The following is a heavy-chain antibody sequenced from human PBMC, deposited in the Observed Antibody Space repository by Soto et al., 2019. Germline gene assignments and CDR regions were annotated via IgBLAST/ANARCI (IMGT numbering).Heavy chain of an antibody. J-gene: IGHJ4*02. CDR2: GSPLSDSG. D-gene: IGHD4-17*01. V-gene: IGHV1-69*06. CDR3: ARGLGADYGRVLY. Sequence: QVQLVQSGAEVKEPGSSLKVSGQASGGTFNTYAVTWVRQAPGQGLEWVGGGSPLSDSGHYAPRFQGRVTISVDKSTNTVHLEMTNLIFDDTAIYYCARGLGADYGRVLYWGQGTRITV. CDR1: GGTFNTYA.